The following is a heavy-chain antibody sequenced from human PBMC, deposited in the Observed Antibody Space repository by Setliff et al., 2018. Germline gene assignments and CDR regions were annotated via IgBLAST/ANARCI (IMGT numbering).Heavy chain of an antibody. CDR1: GASISSHY. V-gene: IGHV4-59*08. CDR2: MYYTGST. D-gene: IGHD3-10*01. J-gene: IGHJ4*02. Sequence: SETLSLTCTVSGASISSHYWSWIRQPPGKGLEWIGSMYYTGSTNYNPSLKSRVTISVDTSKKQFSLRLNSVTAADTAVYYCATPGRRFGESIDYWGQGTQVTVSS. CDR3: ATPGRRFGESIDY.